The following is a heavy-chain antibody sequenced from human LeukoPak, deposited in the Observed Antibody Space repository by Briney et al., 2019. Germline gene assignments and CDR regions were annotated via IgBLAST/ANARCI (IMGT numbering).Heavy chain of an antibody. CDR2: ISNSSDSI. Sequence: GGSLRLSCAASGFKFSDYYMTWIRQAPGKGLEWVSYISNSSDSIYYADSVKGRFTISRDNAKNSLYLQMNSLRAEDTAVYYCARVIPRGDSSGYYYDYFDYWGQGTLVTVSS. CDR3: ARVIPRGDSSGYYYDYFDY. J-gene: IGHJ4*02. CDR1: GFKFSDYY. D-gene: IGHD3-22*01. V-gene: IGHV3-11*04.